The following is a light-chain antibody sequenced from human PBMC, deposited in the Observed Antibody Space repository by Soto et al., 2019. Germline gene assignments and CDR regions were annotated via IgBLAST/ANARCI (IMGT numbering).Light chain of an antibody. V-gene: IGKV3-11*01. CDR3: QQRSNWPPLT. J-gene: IGKJ4*01. CDR2: DAS. Sequence: EIVLTQSPATLSLSPGERATLSCWAGQSVSSYLAWYQQKPGQAPRLLIYDASNRATGIPARFSGSGSGTDFTLTICSLEPEDFAVYYCQQRSNWPPLTFGGGTKVEIK. CDR1: QSVSSY.